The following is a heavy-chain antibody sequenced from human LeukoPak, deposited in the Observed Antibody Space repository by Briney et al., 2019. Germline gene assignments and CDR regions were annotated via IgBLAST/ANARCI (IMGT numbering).Heavy chain of an antibody. CDR1: GGTFSSYG. Sequence: GASVKVSCKASGGTFSSYGISWVRQAPGQGLEWMGRIIPNFGTTNYAQKFQGRVTITTGESTSTAYMELSSLRSEDTAVYYCAREWYYYDSSGSENYYFDYWGQGTLVTVSS. D-gene: IGHD3-22*01. J-gene: IGHJ4*02. CDR3: AREWYYYDSSGSENYYFDY. V-gene: IGHV1-69*05. CDR2: IIPNFGTT.